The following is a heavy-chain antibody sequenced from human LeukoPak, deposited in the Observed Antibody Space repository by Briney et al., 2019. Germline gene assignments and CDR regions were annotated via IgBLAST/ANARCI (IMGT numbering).Heavy chain of an antibody. Sequence: GGSLRLSCATSGITLSTSGMHWVRQAPGKGLEWGAVIWYDGSQKYYEDSVRGRFTISRDNSKNTLYLQMNNLTAEDTAVYYCARDTGHLILGDYWGQGTLVIVSS. D-gene: IGHD7-27*01. CDR1: GITLSTSG. J-gene: IGHJ4*02. CDR2: IWYDGSQK. CDR3: ARDTGHLILGDY. V-gene: IGHV3-33*01.